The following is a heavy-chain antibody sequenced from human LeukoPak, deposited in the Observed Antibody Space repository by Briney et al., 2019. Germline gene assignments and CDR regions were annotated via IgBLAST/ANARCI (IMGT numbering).Heavy chain of an antibody. D-gene: IGHD3/OR15-3a*01. V-gene: IGHV1-8*03. J-gene: IGHJ3*01. CDR1: GYSFTTFH. CDR3: ARRGLVAGIYDLVYGFDL. CDR2: VNPDTGNT. Sequence: ASVKVSCKASGYSFTTFHINWVRQAPGQGPEWMGWVNPDTGNTGFAPKFQGRVTITQNSSLTTVYMELSSLTSEDTAVYYCARRGLVAGIYDLVYGFDLWGQGTMVTVSS.